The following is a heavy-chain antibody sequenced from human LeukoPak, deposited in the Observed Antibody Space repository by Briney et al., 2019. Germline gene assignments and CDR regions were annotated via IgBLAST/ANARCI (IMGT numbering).Heavy chain of an antibody. CDR2: ISSSSTYI. V-gene: IGHV3-21*06. CDR3: SRGGCSSTSCKPGY. J-gene: IGHJ4*02. CDR1: GFTFSNYN. D-gene: IGHD2-2*01. Sequence: GGSLRRSCAASGFTFSNYNMNWVRQAPGKRLEWVSSISSSSTYIYYADSVKGRFTISRDNAKYSLYLQMNSLRAEDTAVYYCSRGGCSSTSCKPGYWGKGTMVTVSS.